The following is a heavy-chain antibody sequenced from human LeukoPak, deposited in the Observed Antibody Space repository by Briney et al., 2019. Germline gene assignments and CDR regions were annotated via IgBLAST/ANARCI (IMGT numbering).Heavy chain of an antibody. D-gene: IGHD5-12*01. V-gene: IGHV4-61*01. Sequence: PSETLSLTCTVSGVSVSSGSYYWSWIRQPPGKGLEWIGYIYYSGSTNYNPSLKSRVTISVDTSKNQFSLNLSSVTAADTAVYYCATDHKVASISYFDYWGQGTLVTVSS. J-gene: IGHJ4*02. CDR2: IYYSGST. CDR3: ATDHKVASISYFDY. CDR1: GVSVSSGSYY.